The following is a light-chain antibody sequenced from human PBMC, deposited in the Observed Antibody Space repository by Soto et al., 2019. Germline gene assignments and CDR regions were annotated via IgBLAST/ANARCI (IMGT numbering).Light chain of an antibody. V-gene: IGKV1-27*01. CDR1: QGISNY. CDR3: QKYNSAPRT. Sequence: DIQMTQSPSSLSASVGDRVTITCRASQGISNYLAWYQQKPGKVPKLLIYAASTLQSGVPSRFSGRGSGTDFTLTISSLQPEDVAVYYCQKYNSAPRTFGQGTKVEIK. J-gene: IGKJ1*01. CDR2: AAS.